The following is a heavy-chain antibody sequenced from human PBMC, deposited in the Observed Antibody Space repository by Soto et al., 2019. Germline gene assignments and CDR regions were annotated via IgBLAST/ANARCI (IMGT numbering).Heavy chain of an antibody. CDR3: VRDRRESNYFES. V-gene: IGHV4-30-2*01. Sequence: QLQLQESGSRLVKPSQTLSLTCAVSGASISSVDYSWSWIRQPPGKGLEWIGYIHQTGITYYNPSLKSRVTISLDRSNNQFSLNLSSVTAADTAVYFCVRDRRESNYFESWGQGTLVTVSS. J-gene: IGHJ4*02. CDR1: GASISSVDYS. CDR2: IHQTGIT.